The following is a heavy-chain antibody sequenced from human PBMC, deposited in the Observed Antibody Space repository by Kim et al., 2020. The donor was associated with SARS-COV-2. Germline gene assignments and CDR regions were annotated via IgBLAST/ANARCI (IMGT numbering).Heavy chain of an antibody. J-gene: IGHJ3*02. CDR2: ISSSSSYI. D-gene: IGHD1-7*01. CDR1: GFTFSSYS. CDR3: ARDLLETVKSTTYLQLRGWNYATRDDDAFDI. Sequence: GGSLRLSCAASGFTFSSYSMNWVRQAPGKGLEWVSSISSSSSYIYYADSVKGRFTISRDNAKNSLYLQMNSLRAEDTAVYYCARDLLETVKSTTYLQLRGWNYATRDDDAFDIWGQGTMVTVSS. V-gene: IGHV3-21*01.